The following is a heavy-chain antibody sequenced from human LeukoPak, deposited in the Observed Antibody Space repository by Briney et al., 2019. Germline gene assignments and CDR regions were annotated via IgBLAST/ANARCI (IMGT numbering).Heavy chain of an antibody. D-gene: IGHD2-2*02. V-gene: IGHV4-39*07. CDR2: IYYSGST. Sequence: SETLSLTCTVSGGSIGSSSYYWGWIRQPPGKGLEWIGSIYYSGSTYYNPSLKSRVTISVDTSKNQFSLKLSSVTAADTAVYYCARGVPPYQKGYCSSTSCYKGGFDPWGQGTLVTVSS. J-gene: IGHJ5*02. CDR1: GGSIGSSSYY. CDR3: ARGVPPYQKGYCSSTSCYKGGFDP.